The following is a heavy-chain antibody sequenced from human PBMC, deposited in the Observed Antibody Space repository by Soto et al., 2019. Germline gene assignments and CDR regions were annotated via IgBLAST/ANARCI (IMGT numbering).Heavy chain of an antibody. J-gene: IGHJ4*02. Sequence: SETLSLTCAVYGGSFSGYYWSWIRQPPGRGLEWIGEINHSGSTNYNPSLKSRVTISVDTSKNQFSLKLSSVTAADTAVYYCASSGIAVAGPFDYWGQGTLVTVSS. D-gene: IGHD6-19*01. CDR3: ASSGIAVAGPFDY. CDR1: GGSFSGYY. CDR2: INHSGST. V-gene: IGHV4-34*01.